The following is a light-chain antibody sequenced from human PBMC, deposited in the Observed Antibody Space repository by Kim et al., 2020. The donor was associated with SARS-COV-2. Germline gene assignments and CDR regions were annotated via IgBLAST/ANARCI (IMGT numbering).Light chain of an antibody. V-gene: IGKV3-11*01. CDR1: QDVRNY. CDR2: DAS. J-gene: IGKJ4*01. CDR3: QQRLTWPLT. Sequence: LSPVERATLSCRASQDVRNYLAWYQQRPGQAPRLLIYDASNRATGIPARFSGSGSGTDFTLTISSLEPEDFAVYYCQQRLTWPLTFGGGTKVDIK.